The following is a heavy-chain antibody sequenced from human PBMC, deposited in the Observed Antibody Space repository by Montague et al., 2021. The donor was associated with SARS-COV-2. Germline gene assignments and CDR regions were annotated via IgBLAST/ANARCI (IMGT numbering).Heavy chain of an antibody. Sequence: SETLFLTCAVYGGSLSGYYWSWIRQPPARGLEWIGEINHSANTKYNPSLKSPVTISIDTSKNQFSLKMTSVTAADEATYYCASGIYPSGSYYNRYYYGLNIWGPGTTVIVSS. CDR2: INHSANT. V-gene: IGHV4-34*01. CDR1: GGSLSGYY. CDR3: ASGIYPSGSYYNRYYYGLNI. J-gene: IGHJ6*02. D-gene: IGHD3-10*01.